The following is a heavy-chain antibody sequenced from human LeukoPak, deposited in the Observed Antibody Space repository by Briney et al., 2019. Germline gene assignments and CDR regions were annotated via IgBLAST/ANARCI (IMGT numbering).Heavy chain of an antibody. J-gene: IGHJ4*02. CDR1: GFTFSNCV. D-gene: IGHD3-22*01. Sequence: GGSLRLSCAASGFTFSNCVMSWVRQAPGKGLEWVSGISGSGGSTYYADSVKGRFTISRDNSKNTLYLQMNSLRAEDTAVYYCAKVYYYDSSGYYYVPGPFDYWGQGTLVTVSS. CDR2: ISGSGGST. V-gene: IGHV3-23*01. CDR3: AKVYYYDSSGYYYVPGPFDY.